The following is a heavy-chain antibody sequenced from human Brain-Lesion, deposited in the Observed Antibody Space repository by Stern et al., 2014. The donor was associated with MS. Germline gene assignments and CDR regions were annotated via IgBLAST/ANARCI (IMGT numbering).Heavy chain of an antibody. CDR2: VNNDGRRT. V-gene: IGHV3-74*02. CDR1: GFTFSNYW. Sequence: MQLVQSGGGLVQPGGSLRLSCAASGFTFSNYWMPWVRQAPGKGLVWVSRVNNDGRRTSYADSVKGRFTMSRDNAKNTLYLQMNSLRVEDTAIYYCARGERWFDSWGQGTLVTVSS. CDR3: ARGERWFDS. D-gene: IGHD3-10*01. J-gene: IGHJ5*01.